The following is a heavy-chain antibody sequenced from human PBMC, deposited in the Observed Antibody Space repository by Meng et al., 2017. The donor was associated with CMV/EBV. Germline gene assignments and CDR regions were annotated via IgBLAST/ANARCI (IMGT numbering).Heavy chain of an antibody. CDR2: IIPILGIA. CDR3: ARGYRSSTSCSAPDY. Sequence: SVKVSCKASGGTFSSYTISWVRQAPGQGLEWMGRIIPILGIANYAQKFQGRVTITADKSTSTAYMELSSLRSEDTAVYYCARGYRSSTSCSAPDYWGQGTLVTVSS. V-gene: IGHV1-69*02. J-gene: IGHJ4*02. D-gene: IGHD2-2*01. CDR1: GGTFSSYT.